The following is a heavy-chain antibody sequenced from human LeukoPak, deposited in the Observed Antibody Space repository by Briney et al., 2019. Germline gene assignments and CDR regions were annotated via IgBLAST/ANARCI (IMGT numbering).Heavy chain of an antibody. Sequence: GGSLRLSCAASGFSFSRYSMNWVRQAPGKGLEWVSSISSSSSHKYYADSVKGRFTISRDNAKDSLYLQMNSLRVEDTAVYYCAKETTVADAFDIWGQGTMVTVSS. CDR2: ISSSSSHK. D-gene: IGHD4-23*01. CDR3: AKETTVADAFDI. V-gene: IGHV3-21*01. J-gene: IGHJ3*02. CDR1: GFSFSRYS.